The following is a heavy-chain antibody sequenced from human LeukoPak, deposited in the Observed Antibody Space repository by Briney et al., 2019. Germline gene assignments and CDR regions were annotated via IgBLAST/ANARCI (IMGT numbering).Heavy chain of an antibody. CDR2: IFYSGGT. J-gene: IGHJ4*02. Sequence: PSETLSLTCTVSGGSISSFYWSWIRQPPGKGLEWIGYIFYSGGTNYNPSLKSRVIISVDTSKNQIFLKLSSVTAADTAVYYCARFSSSSLAFDYWGQGTLVTVSS. CDR3: ARFSSSSLAFDY. CDR1: GGSISSFY. D-gene: IGHD6-6*01. V-gene: IGHV4-59*01.